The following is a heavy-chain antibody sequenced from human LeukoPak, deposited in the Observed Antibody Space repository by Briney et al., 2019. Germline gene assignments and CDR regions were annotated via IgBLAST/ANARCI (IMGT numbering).Heavy chain of an antibody. CDR3: ARRATVTTLLRWFLRDAFDI. J-gene: IGHJ3*02. CDR1: GDSISYFY. D-gene: IGHD4-17*01. Sequence: PSETLSLTCSVSGDSISYFYWSWIRQAAGKGLEWIGRISGSGSTDYNPSLKSRVTISVDTSKNQFSLKLSSVTAADTAVYYCARRATVTTLLRWFLRDAFDIWGQGTMVTVSS. V-gene: IGHV4-4*07. CDR2: ISGSGST.